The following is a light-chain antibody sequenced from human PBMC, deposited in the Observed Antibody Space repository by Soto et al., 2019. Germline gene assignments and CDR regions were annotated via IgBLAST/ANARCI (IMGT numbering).Light chain of an antibody. J-gene: IGKJ2*01. CDR1: QSVSSN. CDR2: GAS. CDR3: QQCNDWPHT. Sequence: EIVMTQSPATLSVSPGERATLSCRASQSVSSNLAWYQQKPGQAPRLLIYGASTRATGIPARFSGRGSATEFTLTISSLQSEDCAVYYCQQCNDWPHTFGQGTNLEIK. V-gene: IGKV3-15*01.